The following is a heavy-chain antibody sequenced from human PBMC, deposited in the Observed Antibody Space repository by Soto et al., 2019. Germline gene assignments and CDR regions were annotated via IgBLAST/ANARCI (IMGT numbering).Heavy chain of an antibody. Sequence: GGSLRLSCAASGFTFSSYAMSWVRQAPGKGLEWVSAIGGRGDSTYYADSVKGRFTISRDNSRDTLYLQMNSLRAEDTAVYYCAKDLIYGNYYFAYMDVWGKGTTVTVSS. V-gene: IGHV3-23*01. D-gene: IGHD4-17*01. CDR3: AKDLIYGNYYFAYMDV. CDR2: IGGRGDST. J-gene: IGHJ6*03. CDR1: GFTFSSYA.